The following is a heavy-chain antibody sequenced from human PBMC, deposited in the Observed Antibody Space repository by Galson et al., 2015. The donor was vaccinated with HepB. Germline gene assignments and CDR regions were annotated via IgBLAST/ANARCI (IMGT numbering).Heavy chain of an antibody. CDR2: TYYRPEWYT. Sequence: CAISGDSVSSNGAAWNWIRQSPSRGLEWLGRTYYRPEWYTDYAVSVKSRITINPDTSKNQFSLQLNSVTPEDTAVYYCASDPGWLYYFDCWGQGTLVTVSS. J-gene: IGHJ4*02. V-gene: IGHV6-1*01. CDR3: ASDPGWLYYFDC. D-gene: IGHD6-19*01. CDR1: GDSVSSNGAA.